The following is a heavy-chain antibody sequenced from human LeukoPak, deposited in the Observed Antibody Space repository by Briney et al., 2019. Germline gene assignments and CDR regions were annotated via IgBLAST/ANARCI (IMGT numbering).Heavy chain of an antibody. V-gene: IGHV3-21*01. CDR3: ARYPYSGSYYANDAFDI. Sequence: GGSLRLSCAASGFTFSSYSMNWVRQAPGKGLEWVSSISSSSSYIYYADSVKGRFTIPRDNAKNSLYLQMNSLRAEDTAVYYCARYPYSGSYYANDAFDIWGQGTMVTVSS. CDR2: ISSSSSYI. J-gene: IGHJ3*02. CDR1: GFTFSSYS. D-gene: IGHD1-26*01.